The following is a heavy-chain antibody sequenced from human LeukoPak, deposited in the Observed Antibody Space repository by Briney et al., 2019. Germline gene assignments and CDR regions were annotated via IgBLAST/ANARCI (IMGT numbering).Heavy chain of an antibody. CDR2: ISNSGGST. V-gene: IGHV3-23*01. CDR3: ARCTASCYANAFDV. J-gene: IGHJ3*01. CDR1: GFTFSTYA. D-gene: IGHD2-2*01. Sequence: GGSLRLSCAASGFTFSTYAMSWVRQAPGKGLEWVSAISNSGGSTYYADSVKGRFTISRDNSKNTLYLQMNSLRPDDTAVYYCARCTASCYANAFDVWGQGTLLTVSS.